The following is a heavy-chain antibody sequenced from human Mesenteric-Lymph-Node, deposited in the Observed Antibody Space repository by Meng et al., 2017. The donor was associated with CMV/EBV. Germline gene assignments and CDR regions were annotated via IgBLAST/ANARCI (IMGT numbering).Heavy chain of an antibody. CDR3: ARVRSDYDFWSGYYSVLWYFDY. Sequence: SETLSLTCTVSGGSVSSNNYYWSWIRQPPGKGLEWIGSIYHSGSTYYNPSLKSRVTISVDTSKNQFSLKLSSVTAADTAVYYCARVRSDYDFWSGYYSVLWYFDYWGQGTPVTVSS. CDR2: IYHSGST. J-gene: IGHJ4*02. V-gene: IGHV4-39*07. D-gene: IGHD3-3*01. CDR1: GGSVSSNNYY.